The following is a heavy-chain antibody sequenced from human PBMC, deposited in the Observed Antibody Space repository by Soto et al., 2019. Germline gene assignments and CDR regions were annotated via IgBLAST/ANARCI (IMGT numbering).Heavy chain of an antibody. CDR2: INVGYGNT. CDR3: ARNSGTYTLDY. J-gene: IGHJ4*02. V-gene: IGHV1-3*01. Sequence: QVHLVQSGAEVRKPGASVKISCKASGYRFNSYLMYWVRQAPGQRLEWMGWINVGYGNTKYSQNCQGRVTITTDASASTVYMELSSLTSEDTAVYYCARNSGTYTLDYWGQGTLGAVST. CDR1: GYRFNSYL. D-gene: IGHD1-26*01.